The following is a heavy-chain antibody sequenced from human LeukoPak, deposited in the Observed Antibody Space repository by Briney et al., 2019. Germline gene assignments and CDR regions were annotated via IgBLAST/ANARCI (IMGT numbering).Heavy chain of an antibody. J-gene: IGHJ5*02. V-gene: IGHV4-34*01. D-gene: IGHD5-18*01. CDR1: GLSFSGYY. CDR2: INHSGST. Sequence: SETLSLTCAVYGLSFSGYYWIWIRQPPGKGLEWIGEINHSGSTNYNPSLKSLVTISVDTSKNQFYLQLGSVNAADTAVYYCARGWIKLWSMSGGWFDPWGQGTLVTVSS. CDR3: ARGWIKLWSMSGGWFDP.